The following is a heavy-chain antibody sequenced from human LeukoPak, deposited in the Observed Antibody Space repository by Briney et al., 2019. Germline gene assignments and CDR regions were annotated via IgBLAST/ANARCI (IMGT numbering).Heavy chain of an antibody. CDR3: TAYVWWTEYYFDY. Sequence: SETLSLTCTVSGGSISSGTYYWGWIRQPSGKGLEWIGSLYSGTTFYNPSLKSRVTMSGDTSKNQFFLKLNSVTAADTALYYCTAYVWWTEYYFDYWGRGTPVTVSS. V-gene: IGHV4-39*01. J-gene: IGHJ4*02. D-gene: IGHD2-8*02. CDR1: GGSISSGTYY. CDR2: LYSGTT.